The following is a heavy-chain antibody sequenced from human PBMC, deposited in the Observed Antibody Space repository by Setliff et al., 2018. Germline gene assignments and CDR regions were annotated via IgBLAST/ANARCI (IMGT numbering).Heavy chain of an antibody. Sequence: TFSASTMHWVRQAPGKGLEWVAVIWYDGSNKYYADSVKGRFTISRDNSKNTLYLQMNSLRAEDTAVYYCAKVACSGGSCYPDYWGQGTLVTVSS. CDR2: IWYDGSNK. CDR3: AKVACSGGSCYPDY. J-gene: IGHJ4*02. V-gene: IGHV3-33*06. CDR1: TFSAST. D-gene: IGHD2-15*01.